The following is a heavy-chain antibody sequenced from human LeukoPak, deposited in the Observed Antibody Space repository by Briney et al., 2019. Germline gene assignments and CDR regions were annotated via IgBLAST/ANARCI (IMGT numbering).Heavy chain of an antibody. V-gene: IGHV1-8*01. D-gene: IGHD3-10*01. J-gene: IGHJ4*02. CDR1: AYTFTSYD. Sequence: GASVKVSCKASAYTFTSYDIKWVRQATGQGLEWMGWMNTNSGNTGYAQKFQGRVTMTRNTSTSTAYMELSSLRSAETAVYYCARGLTRGARSYWGQGTLVTVSS. CDR3: ARGLTRGARSY. CDR2: MNTNSGNT.